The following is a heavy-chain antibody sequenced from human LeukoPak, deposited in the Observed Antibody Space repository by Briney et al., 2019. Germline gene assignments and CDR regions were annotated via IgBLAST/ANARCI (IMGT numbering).Heavy chain of an antibody. J-gene: IGHJ4*02. CDR2: ISDSGGST. CDR1: GFVFSTYA. CDR3: ANLYGSRRYYFDY. V-gene: IGHV3-23*01. D-gene: IGHD3-10*01. Sequence: GGSLRLSCTASGFVFSTYAMSWVCQAPGKGLEWVSTISDSGGSTYYADSVKGRFTISRDNSRNTLYLQMNSLRAEDTAVYYCANLYGSRRYYFDYWGQGTLVTVSS.